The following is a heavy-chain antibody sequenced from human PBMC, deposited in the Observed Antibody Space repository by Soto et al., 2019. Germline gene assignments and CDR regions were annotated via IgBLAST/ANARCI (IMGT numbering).Heavy chain of an antibody. CDR3: ATLNDFWSGYYGDYYYYMDV. J-gene: IGHJ6*03. Sequence: SETLSVTCTVSGGSISSYYWSWIRQPPGKGLEWIGYIYYSGSTNYNPSLKSRVTISVDTSKNQFSLKLSSVTAADTAVYYCATLNDFWSGYYGDYYYYMDVWGKGTTVTVSS. D-gene: IGHD3-3*01. CDR2: IYYSGST. V-gene: IGHV4-59*08. CDR1: GGSISSYY.